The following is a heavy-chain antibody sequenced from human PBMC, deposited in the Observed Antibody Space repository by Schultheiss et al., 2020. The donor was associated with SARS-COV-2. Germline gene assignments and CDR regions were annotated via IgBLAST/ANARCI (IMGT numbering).Heavy chain of an antibody. Sequence: SQTLSLTCTVSGGSISSGGYYWSWIRQHPGKGLEWIGSIYYSGSTYYNPSLKSRVTISVDTSKNQFSLKLSSVTAADTAVYYCARELYCSGGSCFGYYYYGMDPWGQGTLVTVSS. J-gene: IGHJ6*02. CDR1: GGSISSGGYY. V-gene: IGHV4-39*07. CDR2: IYYSGST. CDR3: ARELYCSGGSCFGYYYYGMDP. D-gene: IGHD2-15*01.